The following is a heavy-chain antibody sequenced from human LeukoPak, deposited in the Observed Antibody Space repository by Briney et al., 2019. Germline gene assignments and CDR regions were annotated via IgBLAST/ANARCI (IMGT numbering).Heavy chain of an antibody. CDR1: GGSISSGGYY. V-gene: IGHV4-39*07. CDR3: ARETWGSSTSYHEARVDY. D-gene: IGHD2-2*01. CDR2: INHSGST. J-gene: IGHJ4*02. Sequence: PSETLSLTCTVSGGSISSGGYYWSWIRQPPGKGLEWIGEINHSGSTNYNPSLKSRVTISVDTSKNQFSLKLSSVTAADTAVYYCARETWGSSTSYHEARVDYWGQGTLVTVSS.